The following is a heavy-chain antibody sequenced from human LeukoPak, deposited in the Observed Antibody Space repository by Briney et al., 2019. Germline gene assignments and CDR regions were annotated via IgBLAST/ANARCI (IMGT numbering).Heavy chain of an antibody. V-gene: IGHV3-21*01. CDR3: VRGAAATLFDY. J-gene: IGHJ4*02. D-gene: IGHD1-26*01. Sequence: PGGSLRLSCAASGFTFSSYTMNWVRQAPGKGLEWVAAISSSSRDIFYADSVKGRFSISRDNTQNSLSLQMSSLKAEDTAVYYCVRGAAATLFDYWGQGTLVTVSS. CDR1: GFTFSSYT. CDR2: ISSSSRDI.